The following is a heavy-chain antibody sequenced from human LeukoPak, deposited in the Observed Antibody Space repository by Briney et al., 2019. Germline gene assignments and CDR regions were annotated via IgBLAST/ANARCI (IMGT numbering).Heavy chain of an antibody. CDR2: ISYDGSNK. J-gene: IGHJ4*02. CDR1: GFTFSSYA. V-gene: IGHV3-30*18. D-gene: IGHD5-18*01. CDR3: AKEPPPSGYSYGYYFDY. Sequence: GGSLRLSCAASGFTFSSYAMHWVRQAPGKGLEWVALISYDGSNKYYADSVKGRFTISRDNSKNTLYLQMNSLRAEDTAVYYCAKEPPPSGYSYGYYFDYWGQGTLVTVSS.